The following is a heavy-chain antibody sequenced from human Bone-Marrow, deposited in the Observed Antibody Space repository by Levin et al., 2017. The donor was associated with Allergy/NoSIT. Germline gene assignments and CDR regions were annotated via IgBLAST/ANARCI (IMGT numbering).Heavy chain of an antibody. D-gene: IGHD3-10*01. V-gene: IGHV3-11*01. Sequence: LSLTCAASGFTFSNYYMSWIRQAPGKGLEWVSYMSSSGNTISYADSVKGRFTISRDNAKNSLYLEMNSLRAEDTAVYYCATDGYKSRCENWGQGTLVTVSS. CDR3: ATDGYKSRCEN. CDR2: MSSSGNTI. J-gene: IGHJ4*02. CDR1: GFTFSNYY.